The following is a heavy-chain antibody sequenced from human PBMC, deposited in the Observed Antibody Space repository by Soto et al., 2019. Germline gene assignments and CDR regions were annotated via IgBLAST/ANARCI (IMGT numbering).Heavy chain of an antibody. D-gene: IGHD6-13*01. CDR3: ARSYGSSWYMTCDY. CDR2: INHSGST. Sequence: QVQLQQWGAGLLKPSETLSLTCAVYGESFSGYYWSWIRQPPGKGLEWIGEINHSGSTNYNPSLKSRVTISVDTSKNQFSLKLISVTAADTAVYYCARSYGSSWYMTCDYWGQGTLVTVSS. V-gene: IGHV4-34*01. CDR1: GESFSGYY. J-gene: IGHJ4*02.